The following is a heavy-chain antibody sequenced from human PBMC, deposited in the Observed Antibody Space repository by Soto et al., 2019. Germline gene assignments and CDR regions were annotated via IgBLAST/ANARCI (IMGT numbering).Heavy chain of an antibody. J-gene: IGHJ5*02. CDR1: GFTFSDYY. V-gene: IGHV3-11*04. D-gene: IGHD3-3*01. CDR2: ISSSGGTI. CDR3: ARDSHDSWSGHPYNWFDP. Sequence: GGSLRLSCIASGFTFSDYYMSWIRQAPGKGLEWLSYISSSGGTIYHVDSVKGRFTISRDNAKISLYLQMDSLTAADTAVYYCARDSHDSWSGHPYNWFDPWGQGTLVTVSS.